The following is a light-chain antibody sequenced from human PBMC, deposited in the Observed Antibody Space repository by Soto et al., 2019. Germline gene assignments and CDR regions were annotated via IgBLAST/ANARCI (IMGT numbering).Light chain of an antibody. V-gene: IGKV4-1*01. CDR1: QSVLYSSNNKNY. J-gene: IGKJ1*01. Sequence: DIVMTQSPDSLAVSLGERATINCKSSQSVLYSSNNKNYLAWYQQKPGQPPNLLIYWASTRESGVPDRFSGGGSGTDFTLTISSLQVEDVAVYYCQQYYSTPWTFGQGTKVEIK. CDR2: WAS. CDR3: QQYYSTPWT.